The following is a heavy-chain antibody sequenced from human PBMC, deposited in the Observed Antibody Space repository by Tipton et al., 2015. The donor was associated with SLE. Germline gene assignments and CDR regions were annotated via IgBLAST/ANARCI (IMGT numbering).Heavy chain of an antibody. V-gene: IGHV3-30*04. D-gene: IGHD5-12*01. Sequence: SLRLSCAASGFSFDGYAMHWVRQAPGKGLEWVAVISLDGSNKYYADSVKGRFTISKDNSRNTLYLEMNSLRAEDTALYYCARDSRWLPDYWGQGTLVTVSS. CDR1: GFSFDGYA. J-gene: IGHJ4*02. CDR3: ARDSRWLPDY. CDR2: ISLDGSNK.